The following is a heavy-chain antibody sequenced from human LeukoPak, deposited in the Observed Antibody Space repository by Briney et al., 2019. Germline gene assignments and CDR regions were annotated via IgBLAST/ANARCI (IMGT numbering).Heavy chain of an antibody. D-gene: IGHD2-21*02. V-gene: IGHV3-15*01. CDR3: STVSVAVVTAIGGDY. J-gene: IGHJ4*02. CDR1: GFTFSNAW. CDR2: IKSNTDGGTT. Sequence: PGGSLRLSCAASGFTFSNAWMSWVRQAPGKGLEWVGRIKSNTDGGTTDYAAPVKGRFTISRDDSKSTLYLQMNSLKIEDTAVYFCSTVSVAVVTAIGGDYWGQGTLVTVSS.